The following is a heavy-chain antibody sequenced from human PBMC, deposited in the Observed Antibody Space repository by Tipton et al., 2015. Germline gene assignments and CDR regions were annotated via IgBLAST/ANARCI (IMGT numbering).Heavy chain of an antibody. J-gene: IGHJ6*02. Sequence: NPSLKSRVTISLDTSKKQFSLSLTSVTAADSAVYFCARDLEHGMDVWGQGTTVTVS. V-gene: IGHV4-59*01. CDR3: ARDLEHGMDV.